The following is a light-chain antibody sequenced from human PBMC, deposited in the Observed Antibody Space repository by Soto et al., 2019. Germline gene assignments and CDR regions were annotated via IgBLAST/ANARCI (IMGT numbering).Light chain of an antibody. CDR2: GAS. CDR1: QSVDSTF. CDR3: QQYMSSVT. Sequence: EIVLTQSPGSLSLSPGERATLSCRASQSVDSTFFAWYQKKPGQAPRLLIYGASKTATGVPDRLSGSGSGTAFTLTISRLEPEDFAVYYCQQYMSSVTFGQGTKVEI. J-gene: IGKJ1*01. V-gene: IGKV3-20*01.